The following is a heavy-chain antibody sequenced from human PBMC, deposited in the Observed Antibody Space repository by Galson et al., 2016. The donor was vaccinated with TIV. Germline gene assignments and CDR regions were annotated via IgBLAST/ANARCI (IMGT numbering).Heavy chain of an antibody. D-gene: IGHD3-10*01. J-gene: IGHJ2*01. CDR1: GFTFSSYG. V-gene: IGHV3-30*02. Sequence: SLRLSCAASGFTFSSYGMHWVRQAPGKGLEWVAFIRYDGSNKYYADSVKGRFTISRDNSMNTLYLQMNSLRAEDTAVYYCAKDSGGYFSYWYSDLWGRGTLVTVSS. CDR2: IRYDGSNK. CDR3: AKDSGGYFSYWYSDL.